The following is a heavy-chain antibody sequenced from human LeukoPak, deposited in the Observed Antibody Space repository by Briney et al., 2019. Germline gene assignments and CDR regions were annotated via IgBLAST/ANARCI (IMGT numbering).Heavy chain of an antibody. CDR1: GYTLTELS. D-gene: IGHD6-13*01. CDR2: FDPEGGET. CDR3: ATLPRVFSSSWHFDY. J-gene: IGHJ4*02. V-gene: IGHV1-24*01. Sequence: ASVKVSCKVSGYTLTELSMHWVRQAPGKGLEWMGGFDPEGGETIYAQKFQGRVTMTEDTSTDTAYMELSSLRSEDTAVYYCATLPRVFSSSWHFDYWGQGTLVTVSS.